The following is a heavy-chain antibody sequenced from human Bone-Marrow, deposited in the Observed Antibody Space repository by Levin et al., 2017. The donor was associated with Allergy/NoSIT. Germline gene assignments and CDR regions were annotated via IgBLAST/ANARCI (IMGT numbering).Heavy chain of an antibody. J-gene: IGHJ5*02. CDR2: INTNTGNP. V-gene: IGHV7-4-1*02. Sequence: ASVKVSCKASGYTFTSYAMNWVRQAPGQGLEWMGWINTNTGNPTYAQGFTGRFVFSLDTSVSTAYLQISSLKAEDTAVYYCARAPTPLGLSGINWFDPWGQGTLVTVSS. CDR1: GYTFTSYA. D-gene: IGHD3-16*02. CDR3: ARAPTPLGLSGINWFDP.